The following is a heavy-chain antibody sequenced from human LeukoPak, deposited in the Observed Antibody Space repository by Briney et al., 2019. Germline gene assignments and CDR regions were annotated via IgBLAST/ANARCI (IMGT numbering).Heavy chain of an antibody. J-gene: IGHJ5*02. V-gene: IGHV4-39*07. Sequence: SETLSLTCTVSGGSISSSSYYWGWIRQPPGKGLEWIGSIYYSGSTYYNPSLKSRVTISVDTSKNQFSLKLSSVTAADTAVYYCARVGGDYWFDPWGQGTLVTVSS. CDR2: IYYSGST. D-gene: IGHD4-17*01. CDR3: ARVGGDYWFDP. CDR1: GGSISSSSYY.